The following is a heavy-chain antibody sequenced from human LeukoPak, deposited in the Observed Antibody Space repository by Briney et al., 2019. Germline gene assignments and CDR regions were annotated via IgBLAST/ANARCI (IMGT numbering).Heavy chain of an antibody. CDR2: AGWAGGTT. J-gene: IGHJ4*02. CDR1: GFNFDRYT. Sequence: SGGSLRLSCATSGFNFDRYTIHWVRQAPGKGLERVSLAGWAGGTTFYSDSVRGRFTISRDSGRKSVYLQMNSLTTDDTAFYFCAKELDTMFFDYWGQGALVTVSS. CDR3: AKELDTMFFDY. D-gene: IGHD3-10*02. V-gene: IGHV3-43*01.